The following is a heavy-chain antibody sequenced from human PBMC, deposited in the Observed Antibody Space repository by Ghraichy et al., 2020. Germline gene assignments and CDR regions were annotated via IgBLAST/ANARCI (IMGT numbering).Heavy chain of an antibody. CDR3: ARLTMVRGVITSYYYYYGMDV. V-gene: IGHV1-8*01. CDR2: MNPNSGNT. Sequence: ASVKVSCKASGYTFTSYDINWVRQATGQGLEWMGWMNPNSGNTGYAQKFQGRVTMTRNTSISTAYMDLSSLRSEDTAVYYCARLTMVRGVITSYYYYYGMDVWGQGTTVTVSS. CDR1: GYTFTSYD. D-gene: IGHD3-10*01. J-gene: IGHJ6*02.